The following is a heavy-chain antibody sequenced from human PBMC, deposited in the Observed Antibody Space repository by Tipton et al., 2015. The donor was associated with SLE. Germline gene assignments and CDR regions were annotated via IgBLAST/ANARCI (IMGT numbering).Heavy chain of an antibody. CDR3: ARGRGSSSSPDS. V-gene: IGHV4-39*07. D-gene: IGHD6-6*01. CDR1: GGSISSSSYY. Sequence: TLSLTCTVSGGSISSSSYYWGWIRQPPGRGVEWIGSIYYSGSTYYNPSLKSRVTISVDTSKNQFSLKLSSLPAADTDVYYCARGRGSSSSPDSWGQGTLVTVSS. CDR2: IYYSGST. J-gene: IGHJ4*02.